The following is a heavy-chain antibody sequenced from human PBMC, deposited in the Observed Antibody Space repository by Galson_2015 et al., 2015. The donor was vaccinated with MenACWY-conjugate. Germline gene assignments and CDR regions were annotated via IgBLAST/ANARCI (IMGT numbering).Heavy chain of an antibody. CDR2: ISPTSATI. V-gene: IGHV3-21*01. CDR1: GFSFSSFR. Sequence: SLRLSCAASGFSFSSFRMHWVRQAPGQGLEWIGSISPTSATIYYADTVKGRFTISRDNAKNSLYMQMSSLSDEDTAVYYCARSAGSVPPWGRGTLVTVSS. J-gene: IGHJ5*02. CDR3: ARSAGSVPP. D-gene: IGHD6-13*01.